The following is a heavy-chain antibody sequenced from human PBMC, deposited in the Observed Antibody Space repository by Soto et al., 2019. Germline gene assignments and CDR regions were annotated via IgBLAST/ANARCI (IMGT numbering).Heavy chain of an antibody. CDR1: GFTFSSYA. J-gene: IGHJ5*02. Sequence: EVQLLESGGCLVQPGGSLRLSCAASGFTFSSYAMSWVRQAPGKGLEWVSAISGSGGSTYYADSVKGRFTISRDNSKNTLYLQMNILRAEDTAVYYCAKDGQEGAGWYGANWFDPWGQGTLVTVSS. V-gene: IGHV3-23*01. D-gene: IGHD6-19*01. CDR3: AKDGQEGAGWYGANWFDP. CDR2: ISGSGGST.